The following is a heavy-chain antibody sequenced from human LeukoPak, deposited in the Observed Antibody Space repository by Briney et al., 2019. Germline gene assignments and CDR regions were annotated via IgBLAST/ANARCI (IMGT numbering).Heavy chain of an antibody. V-gene: IGHV3-7*04. CDR1: KFTFSNYF. CDR3: ARGTYYYEF. D-gene: IGHD3-22*01. CDR2: MNQVGNEK. J-gene: IGHJ4*02. Sequence: PGGSLRLSCAASKFTFSNYFMIWVRQAPGKGLEWVAYMNQVGNEKKYLDSVKGRFTISRDNAKNSLYLQMNSLRAEDTAVYYCARGTYYYEFWGQGTLVTVSS.